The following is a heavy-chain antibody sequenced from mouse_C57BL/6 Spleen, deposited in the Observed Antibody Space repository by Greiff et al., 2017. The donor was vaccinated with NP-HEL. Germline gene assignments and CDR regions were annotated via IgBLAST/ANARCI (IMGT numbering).Heavy chain of an antibody. J-gene: IGHJ4*01. CDR1: GYTFTDYN. CDR3: AYYYGSSFYAMDY. V-gene: IGHV1-18*01. Sequence: EVQLQQSGPELVKPGASVKIPCKASGYTFTDYNMDWVKQSHGKSLEWIGDINPNNGGTIYNQKFKGKATLTVDKSSSTAYMQLSSLTSEDSAVYYCAYYYGSSFYAMDYWGQGTSVTVSS. CDR2: INPNNGGT. D-gene: IGHD1-1*01.